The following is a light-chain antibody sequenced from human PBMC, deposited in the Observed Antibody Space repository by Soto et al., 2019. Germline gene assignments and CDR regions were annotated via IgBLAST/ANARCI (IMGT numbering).Light chain of an antibody. CDR3: QQYGSSPYT. CDR1: RTVSARL. V-gene: IGKV3-20*01. Sequence: EVVLTQTQGPLYLSPGERATPSGRASRTVSARLLAWDQQNPGKAPRLVIHGASSRATGIPDRFSGSGSGTDFTLTISRLEPEDFAVYYCQQYGSSPYTFGQGTKLEIK. J-gene: IGKJ2*01. CDR2: GAS.